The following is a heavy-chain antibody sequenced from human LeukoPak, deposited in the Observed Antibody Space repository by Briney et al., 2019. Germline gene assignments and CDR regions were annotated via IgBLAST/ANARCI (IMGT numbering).Heavy chain of an antibody. V-gene: IGHV4-59*01. CDR1: DDSISSYY. J-gene: IGHJ4*02. CDR3: AREGGSWGAPPFFDY. Sequence: SETLSLTCTVSDDSISSYYWSWIRQPPGKGLEWIGYIYYSGSTNYNPSLKSRVTISVDTSKNQFYLRLSSVTAADTAVYYCAREGGSWGAPPFFDYWGQGTLVTVSS. CDR2: IYYSGST. D-gene: IGHD3-16*01.